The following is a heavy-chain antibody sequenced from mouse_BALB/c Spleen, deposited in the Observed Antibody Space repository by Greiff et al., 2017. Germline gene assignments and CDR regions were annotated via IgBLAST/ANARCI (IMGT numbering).Heavy chain of an antibody. CDR1: GYTFTDYY. CDR3: ARGGFDY. Sequence: QVQLQQSGAELARPGASVKLSCKASGYTFTDYYINWVKQRTGQGLEWIGEIYPGSGNTYYNEKFKGKATLTADKSSNTAYMQLSSLTSEDSAVYFCARGGFDYWGQGTMVTVSA. CDR2: IYPGSGNT. V-gene: IGHV1-77*01. J-gene: IGHJ3*01.